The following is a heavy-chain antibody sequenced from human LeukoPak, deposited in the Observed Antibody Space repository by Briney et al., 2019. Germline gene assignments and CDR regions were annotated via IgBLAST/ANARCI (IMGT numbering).Heavy chain of an antibody. V-gene: IGHV4-30-2*01. J-gene: IGHJ5*02. Sequence: SQTLSLTCTVSGGSISSGSYYWSWSRQPAEKGLEWNGYIYHSGSTYYNPSLKSRVTISVDRSKNQFSLKLSSVTAADTAVYYCARQRYCSSTSCLDVWFDPWGQRTLVTVSS. D-gene: IGHD2-2*01. CDR2: IYHSGST. CDR1: GGSISSGSYY. CDR3: ARQRYCSSTSCLDVWFDP.